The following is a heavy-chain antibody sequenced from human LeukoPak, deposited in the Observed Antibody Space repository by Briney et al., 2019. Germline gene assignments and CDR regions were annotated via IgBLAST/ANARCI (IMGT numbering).Heavy chain of an antibody. Sequence: PGGSLRLSCAASGFTFSSYAMTWVRQAPGKGLEWVSTISSTSSYIYSADSLKGRFTISRDNAKNSLYLQMSTLRAEDTAVYYCARGQLWQTGWFDPRGQGTLVTVSS. D-gene: IGHD5-18*01. V-gene: IGHV3-21*01. CDR1: GFTFSSYA. CDR2: ISSTSSYI. CDR3: ARGQLWQTGWFDP. J-gene: IGHJ5*02.